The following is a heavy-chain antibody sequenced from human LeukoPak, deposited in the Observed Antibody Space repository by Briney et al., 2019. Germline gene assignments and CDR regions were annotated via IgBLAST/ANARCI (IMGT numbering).Heavy chain of an antibody. D-gene: IGHD7-27*01. Sequence: GGSLRLSCVGSGFTFNKDDINWVRQAPGKGLEWVSGVTANGANTFYADSVKGRFTVARDNSMNTLYLQMNSLRVEDTAVYYCAKVPWGSLNMLVVWGQGTLVTVSS. CDR1: GFTFNKDD. V-gene: IGHV3-23*01. CDR2: VTANGANT. CDR3: AKVPWGSLNMLVV. J-gene: IGHJ4*02.